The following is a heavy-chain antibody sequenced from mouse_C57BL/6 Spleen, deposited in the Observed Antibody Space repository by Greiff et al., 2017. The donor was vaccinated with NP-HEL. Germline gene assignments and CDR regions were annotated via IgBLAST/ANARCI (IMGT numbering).Heavy chain of an antibody. D-gene: IGHD1-1*01. CDR3: ARGGSTTVGAYYFDY. Sequence: VQLQQSGPELVRPGTSVKVSCKASGYAFTDYFIEWVTQSPGQGLEWIGVINPGSGGTNYTQKFKGKATLTADKSSSTAYMQLSSLTSEDSAVYDCARGGSTTVGAYYFDYWGQGTTLTVAS. J-gene: IGHJ2*01. CDR1: GYAFTDYF. V-gene: IGHV1-54*01. CDR2: INPGSGGT.